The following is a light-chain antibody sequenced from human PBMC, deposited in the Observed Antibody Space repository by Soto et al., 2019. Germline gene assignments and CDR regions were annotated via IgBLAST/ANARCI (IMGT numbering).Light chain of an antibody. V-gene: IGKV3-20*01. J-gene: IGKJ1*01. Sequence: EIVIRQSPAPLSVSPGERAPLPCRASQSVSSDLAWYHQKPGQAPRLLXYGASSRATGIPDRFSGSGSGTDFTLTISRLEPEDFAVYYCQQYGSSSTWTFGQGTKVDIK. CDR1: QSVSSD. CDR2: GAS. CDR3: QQYGSSSTWT.